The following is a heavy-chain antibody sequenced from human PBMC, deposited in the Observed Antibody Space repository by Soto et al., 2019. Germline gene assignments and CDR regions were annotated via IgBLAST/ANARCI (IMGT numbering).Heavy chain of an antibody. V-gene: IGHV4-59*08. CDR1: GGSISSDY. Sequence: PSETLSLSCTVSGGSISSDYWSWIRQPPGKGLEWIGYIYYSGSTNYTPSLKSRVTISVDTSKNQFSLKLSSVTAADTAVYYCARPYGSCFDYWGQGTLVTVSS. CDR3: ARPYGSCFDY. J-gene: IGHJ4*02. CDR2: IYYSGST. D-gene: IGHD3-10*01.